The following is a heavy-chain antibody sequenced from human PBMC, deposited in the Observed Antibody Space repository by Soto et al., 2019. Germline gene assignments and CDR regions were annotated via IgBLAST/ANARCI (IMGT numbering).Heavy chain of an antibody. Sequence: SETLSLTCTVYGGSIRSYYWSWVRQPPGEGLEWIGNIYYSGSTNYNPSRKSRVTMSVDMSKNQVSLKLSSVTAADTAVYYCTRVGGYYGDYPNFDYWGQGALVTVSS. CDR1: GGSIRSYY. D-gene: IGHD4-17*01. CDR2: IYYSGST. CDR3: TRVGGYYGDYPNFDY. V-gene: IGHV4-59*01. J-gene: IGHJ4*02.